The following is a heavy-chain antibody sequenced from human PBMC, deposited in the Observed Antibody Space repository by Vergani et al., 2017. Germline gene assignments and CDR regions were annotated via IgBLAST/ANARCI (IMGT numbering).Heavy chain of an antibody. Sequence: EVQLVESGGGLVKPGGSLRLSCAASGFSFSSYSMNWVRQAPGKGLEWVASISGSSSYVFYRDSVEGRFTITRDNAKKSVYLQMNSLRAEDTAIYYCAKRRLGWGPVDYWGQGTLVTVSS. D-gene: IGHD4-23*01. CDR1: GFSFSSYS. CDR2: ISGSSSYV. CDR3: AKRRLGWGPVDY. J-gene: IGHJ4*02. V-gene: IGHV3-21*02.